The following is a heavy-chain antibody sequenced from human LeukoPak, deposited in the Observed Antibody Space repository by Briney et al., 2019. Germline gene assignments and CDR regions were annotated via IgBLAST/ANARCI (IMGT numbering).Heavy chain of an antibody. V-gene: IGHV3-20*04. CDR2: INWNGGST. J-gene: IGHJ4*02. CDR3: ARGPSVWFGEYHDY. D-gene: IGHD3-10*01. Sequence: GGSLRLSCEVSGFTSSTYTMNWVRQAPGKGLEWVSGINWNGGSTGYADSVKGRFTISRDNAKNSLYLQMNSLRAEDTALYYCARGPSVWFGEYHDYWGQGTLVTVSS. CDR1: GFTSSTYT.